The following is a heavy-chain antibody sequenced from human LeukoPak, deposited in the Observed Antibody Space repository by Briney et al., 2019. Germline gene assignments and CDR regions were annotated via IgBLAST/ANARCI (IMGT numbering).Heavy chain of an antibody. CDR3: ASGYGYYDFWSGYYTGKDWFDP. D-gene: IGHD3-3*01. CDR1: GYSISSGYY. Sequence: SETLSLTCTVSGYSISSGYYWGWIRQPPGKGLEWIGSIYHSGSTYCNPSLKSRVTISVDTSKNQFSLKLSSVTAADTAVYYCASGYGYYDFWSGYYTGKDWFDPWGQGTLVTVSS. V-gene: IGHV4-38-2*02. CDR2: IYHSGST. J-gene: IGHJ5*02.